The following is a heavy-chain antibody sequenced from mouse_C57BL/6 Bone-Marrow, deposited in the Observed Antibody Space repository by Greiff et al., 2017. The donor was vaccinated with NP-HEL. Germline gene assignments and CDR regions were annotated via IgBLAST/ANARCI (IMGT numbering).Heavy chain of an antibody. V-gene: IGHV1-55*01. CDR1: GYTFTSYW. Sequence: QVQLQQSGAELVKPGASVKMSCKASGYTFTSYWITWVKQRPGQGLEWIEVINPNYGTTSYNQKFKGKATLTVDQSSSTAYMQLNSLTSEDSAVYYCARTDLLSAWFAYWGQGTLVTVSA. CDR2: INPNYGTT. CDR3: ARTDLLSAWFAY. J-gene: IGHJ3*01. D-gene: IGHD2-1*01.